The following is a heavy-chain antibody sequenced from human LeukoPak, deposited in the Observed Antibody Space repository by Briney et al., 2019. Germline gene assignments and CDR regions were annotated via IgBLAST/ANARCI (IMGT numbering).Heavy chain of an antibody. Sequence: PPQTLSLTCTVSGASVTSGDYYWSWIRQHPGKGLEWIGSVYYTGDTYYSPSLKSRVAISADTSKNQFSLKVNSVTPADTAVYYCAGDRPHPRRHFDFGTGHDGNYGMDVWGQGTTVTVYS. V-gene: IGHV4-31*03. CDR2: VYYTGDT. D-gene: IGHD3/OR15-3a*01. J-gene: IGHJ6*02. CDR1: GASVTSGDYY. CDR3: AGDRPHPRRHFDFGTGHDGNYGMDV.